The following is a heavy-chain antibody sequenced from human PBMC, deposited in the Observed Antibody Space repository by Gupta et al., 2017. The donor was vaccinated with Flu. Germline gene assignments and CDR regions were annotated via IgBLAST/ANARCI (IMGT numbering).Heavy chain of an antibody. J-gene: IGHJ6*02. D-gene: IGHD5-18*01. CDR1: SASRDSAD. CDR2: TCYKAKWYN. CDR3: ARGRDTPTTRGMDV. V-gene: IGHV6-1*01. Sequence: SASRDSADWNWIRQSPSRGLEWLGRTCYKAKWYNEFAASVKGRITINPDTSRNQFSLQLNSVTPEDTAVYYCARGRDTPTTRGMDVWGQGTSVTVSS.